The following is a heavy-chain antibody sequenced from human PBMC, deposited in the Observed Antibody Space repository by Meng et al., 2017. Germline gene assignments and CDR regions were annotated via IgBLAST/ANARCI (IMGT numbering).Heavy chain of an antibody. CDR3: ARALIVVANWFDP. Sequence: GQRVQAGAEVKKPGASGKVSCKASGYTFTGYYMHWVRQAPGQGLEWMGRINPNSGGTNYAQKFQGRVTMTRDTSISTAYMELSRLRSDDTAVYYCARALIVVANWFDPWGQGTLVTVSS. V-gene: IGHV1-2*06. CDR1: GYTFTGYY. D-gene: IGHD3-22*01. CDR2: INPNSGGT. J-gene: IGHJ5*02.